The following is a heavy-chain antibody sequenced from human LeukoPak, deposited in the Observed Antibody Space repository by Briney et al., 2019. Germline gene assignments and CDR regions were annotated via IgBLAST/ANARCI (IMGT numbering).Heavy chain of an antibody. V-gene: IGHV3-33*01. CDR2: IWYDGSDK. D-gene: IGHD3-22*01. Sequence: PGGSLRLSCEASGFTFSSYGMHWVRQAPGKGLEWVAVIWYDGSDKYYADSVKGRFSISRDNSKNTLYLQMNSLRAEDTAVYYCARELPPVVNVYFDSWGQGTLVTVSS. J-gene: IGHJ4*02. CDR1: GFTFSSYG. CDR3: ARELPPVVNVYFDS.